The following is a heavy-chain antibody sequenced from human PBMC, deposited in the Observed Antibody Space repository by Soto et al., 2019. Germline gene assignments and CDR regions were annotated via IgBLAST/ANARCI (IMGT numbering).Heavy chain of an antibody. Sequence: QVQLVESGGGVVQPGRSLRLSCAASGFTFSSYAMHWVRQAPGKGLEWVVVISYDGSNKYYADSVKGRFTISRDNSKNTLYLQMNSLRAEDTAVYYCARDRTTVTMYYYYYGMDVWGQGTTVTVSS. D-gene: IGHD4-17*01. CDR2: ISYDGSNK. CDR3: ARDRTTVTMYYYYYGMDV. CDR1: GFTFSSYA. V-gene: IGHV3-30-3*01. J-gene: IGHJ6*02.